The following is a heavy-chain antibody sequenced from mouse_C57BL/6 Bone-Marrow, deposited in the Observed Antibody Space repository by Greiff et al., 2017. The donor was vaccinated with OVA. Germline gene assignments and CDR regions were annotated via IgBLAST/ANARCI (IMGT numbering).Heavy chain of an antibody. CDR2: INPSSGYT. Sequence: QVQLQQSGAELARPGASVKMSCKASGYTFTSYTMHWVKQRPGQGLEWIGYINPSSGYTKYNQKFKDKATLTADKSSSTAYMQLSSLTSEDSAVYYCARAFTPFFDYWGQGTTLTVSS. J-gene: IGHJ2*01. V-gene: IGHV1-4*01. CDR1: GYTFTSYT. D-gene: IGHD1-1*01. CDR3: ARAFTPFFDY.